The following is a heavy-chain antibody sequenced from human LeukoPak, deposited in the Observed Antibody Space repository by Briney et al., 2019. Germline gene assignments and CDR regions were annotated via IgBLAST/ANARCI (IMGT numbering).Heavy chain of an antibody. D-gene: IGHD3-10*01. CDR2: INPSGGST. J-gene: IGHJ5*02. CDR1: GYTLTSYY. CDR3: ARDSTGGTGFDP. V-gene: IGHV1-46*01. Sequence: ASVKVSCKASGYTLTSYYMHWVRQAPGQGLEWMGIINPSGGSTSYAQKFQGRVTMTRDTSTSTVYMELSSLRSEDTAVYYCARDSTGGTGFDPWGQGTLVTVSS.